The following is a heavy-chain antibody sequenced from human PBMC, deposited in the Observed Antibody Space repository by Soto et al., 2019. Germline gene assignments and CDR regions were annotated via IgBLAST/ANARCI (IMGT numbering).Heavy chain of an antibody. V-gene: IGHV1-3*01. D-gene: IGHD3-22*01. CDR1: GYTFTSYA. Sequence: QVQLVQSGAEVKKPGASVKVSCKASGYTFTSYAMYWVRQAPGQRLEWMGWINAGNGNTKYSQKFQGRVTITRDTSASTAYMELSSLRSEDTAVYYCARVVAYEIVVVPLGEYYFDYWGQGTLVTVSS. CDR3: ARVVAYEIVVVPLGEYYFDY. CDR2: INAGNGNT. J-gene: IGHJ4*02.